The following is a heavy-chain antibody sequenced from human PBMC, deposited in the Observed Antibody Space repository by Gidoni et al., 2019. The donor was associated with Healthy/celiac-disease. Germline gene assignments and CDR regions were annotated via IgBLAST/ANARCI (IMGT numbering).Heavy chain of an antibody. V-gene: IGHV3-30*18. J-gene: IGHJ4*02. D-gene: IGHD4-17*01. Sequence: QVQLVESGGGVVQPGRSLRPSCAASGFPFSSYGMHWVRQAPGKGLEWVAVISYDGSNKYYADSVKGRFTISRDNSKNTLYLQMNSLRAEDTAVYYCAKAPYGDYYFDYWGQGTLVTVSS. CDR1: GFPFSSYG. CDR3: AKAPYGDYYFDY. CDR2: ISYDGSNK.